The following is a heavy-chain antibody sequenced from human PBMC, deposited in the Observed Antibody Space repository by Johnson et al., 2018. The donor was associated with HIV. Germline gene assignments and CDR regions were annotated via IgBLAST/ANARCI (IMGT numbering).Heavy chain of an antibody. Sequence: VQLVESGGGLIQPGGSLRLSCAASGFTVSSNYMSWVRQAPGEGLDWVSGVNWNGDSTGYADSVKGRFSISRDNAKNSLYLQMNSLRAEDTALYYCARHYDILTDPDAFDIWGQGTMVTVSS. J-gene: IGHJ3*02. V-gene: IGHV3-20*04. CDR2: VNWNGDST. CDR1: GFTVSSNY. D-gene: IGHD3-9*01. CDR3: ARHYDILTDPDAFDI.